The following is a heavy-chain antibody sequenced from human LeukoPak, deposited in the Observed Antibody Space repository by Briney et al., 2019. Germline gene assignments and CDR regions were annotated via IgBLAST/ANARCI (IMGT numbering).Heavy chain of an antibody. Sequence: PGGFLRLSCAASGFTFSSYWMNWVRQAPGKGLEWVSYITDDSLTMYYTDSVKGRFSISRDNAKNSLYLQMNSLRAEDTAVYYCVARGGWARFDYWGQGTLVTVSS. CDR2: ITDDSLTM. D-gene: IGHD6-19*01. CDR3: VARGGWARFDY. CDR1: GFTFSSYW. V-gene: IGHV3-48*04. J-gene: IGHJ4*02.